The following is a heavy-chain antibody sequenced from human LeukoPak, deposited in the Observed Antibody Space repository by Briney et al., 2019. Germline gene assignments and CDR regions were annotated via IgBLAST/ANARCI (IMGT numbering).Heavy chain of an antibody. CDR1: GFTFSSYG. Sequence: GGSLRLSCAASGFTFSSYGMHWVRQAPGKGLEWVAVISYDGSNKYYADSVKGRFTISRDNSKNTLYLQMNSLRAEDTAVYYCAKDWESGYLDYWGQGTLVTVSS. V-gene: IGHV3-30*18. CDR2: ISYDGSNK. J-gene: IGHJ4*02. D-gene: IGHD3-16*01. CDR3: AKDWESGYLDY.